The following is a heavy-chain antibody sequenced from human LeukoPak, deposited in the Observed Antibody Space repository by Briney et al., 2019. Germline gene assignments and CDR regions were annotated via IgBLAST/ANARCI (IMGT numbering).Heavy chain of an antibody. Sequence: GGCLRLSCAASGFTFSSYEMNWVRQAPGKGLEWVSYISSGGNTIYYADSVKGRFTISRDNAKNSLYLQMNSLRAEDTAVYYCAREGTAMVSFGYWGQGTLVTVSS. CDR1: GFTFSSYE. D-gene: IGHD5-18*01. CDR2: ISSGGNTI. J-gene: IGHJ4*02. CDR3: AREGTAMVSFGY. V-gene: IGHV3-48*03.